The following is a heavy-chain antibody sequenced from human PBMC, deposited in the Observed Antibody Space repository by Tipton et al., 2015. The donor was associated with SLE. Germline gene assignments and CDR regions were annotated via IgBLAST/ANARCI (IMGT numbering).Heavy chain of an antibody. J-gene: IGHJ1*01. D-gene: IGHD6-19*01. Sequence: TLSLTCTVSGGSVSITSHFWGWIRQPPGKGLEWIGTIYYTGLTYYNPSLKSRVTISVDTSKNHFSLKLSSVTAADTAVYYCARDGSQWLAAYFHHWGQGTLVTVSS. CDR2: IYYTGLT. CDR3: ARDGSQWLAAYFHH. CDR1: GGSVSITSHF. V-gene: IGHV4-39*02.